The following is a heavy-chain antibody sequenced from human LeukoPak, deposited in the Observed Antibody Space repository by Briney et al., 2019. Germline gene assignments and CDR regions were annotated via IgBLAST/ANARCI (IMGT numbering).Heavy chain of an antibody. D-gene: IGHD2-2*01. Sequence: GGSLRLSCAASGFTLSSYAMSWVRQAPGKGLEWVSAISGRGGSTYYADSGKGRFTISRDNSKNTLYLQMNSLRAEDTGVYYCAKQGYCSSTSCSYYYYYYMDVWGKGTTVTVSS. CDR1: GFTLSSYA. J-gene: IGHJ6*03. CDR2: ISGRGGST. V-gene: IGHV3-23*01. CDR3: AKQGYCSSTSCSYYYYYYMDV.